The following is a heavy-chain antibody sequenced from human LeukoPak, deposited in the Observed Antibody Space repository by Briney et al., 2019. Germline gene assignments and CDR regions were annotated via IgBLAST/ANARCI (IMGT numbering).Heavy chain of an antibody. D-gene: IGHD3-10*01. J-gene: IGHJ4*02. V-gene: IGHV3-23*01. CDR1: GLTFSTFA. CDR2: IETSRGGT. CDR3: AKDYPMASGSPATPSFFDY. Sequence: GSLTLSCAASGLTFSTFAMSWVRQAPGKGLEWVSGIETSRGGTFYADSVRGRFTISRDNSKNTLYLQMSSLGAEDTAIYYCAKDYPMASGSPATPSFFDYWGQGILVTVSS.